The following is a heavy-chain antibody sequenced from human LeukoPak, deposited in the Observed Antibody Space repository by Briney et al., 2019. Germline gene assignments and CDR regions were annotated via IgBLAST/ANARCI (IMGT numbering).Heavy chain of an antibody. CDR2: IIPIFGTA. D-gene: IGHD3-22*01. V-gene: IGHV1-69*13. CDR1: GGTFSSYA. Sequence: ASVKVSCXASGGTFSSYAISWVRQAPGQGLEWMGGIIPIFGTANYAQKFQGRVTITADESTSTAYMELSSLRSEDTAVYYCASWFGETYYDSSGSNWFDPWGQGTLVTVSS. J-gene: IGHJ5*02. CDR3: ASWFGETYYDSSGSNWFDP.